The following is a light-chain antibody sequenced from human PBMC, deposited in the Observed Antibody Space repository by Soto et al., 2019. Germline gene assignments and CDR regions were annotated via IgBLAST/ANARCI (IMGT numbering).Light chain of an antibody. J-gene: IGKJ2*01. V-gene: IGKV2-28*01. Sequence: DVVMTQSPLSLPVTPGEPASISCNSSQRLLNSNGYNYLDWYLQRPGQSPQLLIYLGSNRASGVPDRFSGSGSGTDFTLKISRVEAEDVGVYYCMQALQSPRTFGQGTKREIK. CDR2: LGS. CDR1: QRLLNSNGYNY. CDR3: MQALQSPRT.